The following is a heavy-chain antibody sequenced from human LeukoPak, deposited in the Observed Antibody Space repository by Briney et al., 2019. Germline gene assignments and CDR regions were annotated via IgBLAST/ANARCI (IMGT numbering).Heavy chain of an antibody. Sequence: GGSLRLSCVASGFTFSRYEMNWVRQAPGKGLEWISYISGSGDTIYYADSVKGRFTISRDNAKNSLYLQMNSLRAEDTAVYHCARDLDYFDYWGQGTLVTVSS. CDR2: ISGSGDTI. J-gene: IGHJ4*02. CDR1: GFTFSRYE. V-gene: IGHV3-48*03. CDR3: ARDLDYFDY.